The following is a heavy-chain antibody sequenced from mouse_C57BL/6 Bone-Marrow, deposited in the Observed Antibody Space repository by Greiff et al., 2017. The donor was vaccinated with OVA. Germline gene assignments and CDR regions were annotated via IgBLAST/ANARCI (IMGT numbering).Heavy chain of an antibody. CDR2: IYPRSGNT. D-gene: IGHD2-3*01. V-gene: IGHV1-81*01. CDR3: AIDGYYAFAY. CDR1: GYTFTSYG. Sequence: QVQLQQSGAELARPGASVKLSCKASGYTFTSYGISWVKQRTGQGLEWIGEIYPRSGNTYYNEKFKGKATLPADKSSSTAYMELRSLTSEDAAVDFCAIDGYYAFAYWGQGTLVTVSA. J-gene: IGHJ3*01.